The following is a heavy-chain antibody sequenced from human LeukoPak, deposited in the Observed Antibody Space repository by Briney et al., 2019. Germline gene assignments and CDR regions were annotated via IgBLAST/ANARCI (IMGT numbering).Heavy chain of an antibody. D-gene: IGHD2-15*01. CDR3: ASPVLGYCSGGSCRDY. CDR1: GFTFSSYA. J-gene: IGHJ4*02. V-gene: IGHV3-23*01. CDR2: ISGSGGST. Sequence: PGGSLRLSCAASGFTFSSYAMSWVRQAPGKGLEWVSAISGSGGSTYYADSVKGRFTISRDNAKNSLYLQMNSLRAEDTAVYYCASPVLGYCSGGSCRDYWGQGTLVTVSS.